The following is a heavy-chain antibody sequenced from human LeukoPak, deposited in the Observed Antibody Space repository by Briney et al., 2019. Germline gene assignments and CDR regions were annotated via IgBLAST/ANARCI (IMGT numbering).Heavy chain of an antibody. CDR3: AKAPSSNYGDYSLGAFDN. J-gene: IGHJ3*02. CDR2: ISWNSGSI. Sequence: GGSLRLSCAASGFTFDDYAMHWVRQAPGKGLEWVSGISWNSGSIGYADSVKGRFTISRDNAKNSLYLQMNSLRAEDTALYYCAKAPSSNYGDYSLGAFDNWGQGTMVTVSS. CDR1: GFTFDDYA. V-gene: IGHV3-9*01. D-gene: IGHD4-17*01.